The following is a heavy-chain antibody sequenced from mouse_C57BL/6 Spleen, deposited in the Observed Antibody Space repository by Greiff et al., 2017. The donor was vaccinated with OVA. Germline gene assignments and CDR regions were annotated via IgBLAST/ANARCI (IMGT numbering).Heavy chain of an antibody. J-gene: IGHJ1*03. CDR2: IYPSDSET. Sequence: QVQLQQPGAELVRPGSSVKLSCKASGYTFTSYWMDWVKQRPGQGLEWIGNIYPSDSETHYNQKFKDKATLTVDKSSSTAYMQRSSLTSEDSAVYYCARWALITTVVAPHFDVWGTGTTVTVSS. CDR3: ARWALITTVVAPHFDV. V-gene: IGHV1-61*01. CDR1: GYTFTSYW. D-gene: IGHD1-1*01.